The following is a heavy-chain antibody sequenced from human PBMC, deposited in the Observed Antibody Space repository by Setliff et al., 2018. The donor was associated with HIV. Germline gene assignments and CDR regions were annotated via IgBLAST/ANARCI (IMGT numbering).Heavy chain of an antibody. CDR1: GGSFSGYY. CDR2: INHSGST. CDR3: ARGLDVWGTYRYRNYFDY. Sequence: SETLSLTCAVYGGSFSGYYWSWIRQPPGKGLEWIGEINHSGSTNYNPSLKSRVTISVDTSKNQFSPNLTSVTAADTAIYYCARGLDVWGTYRYRNYFDYWGQGTLVTVSS. V-gene: IGHV4-34*01. D-gene: IGHD3-16*02. J-gene: IGHJ4*02.